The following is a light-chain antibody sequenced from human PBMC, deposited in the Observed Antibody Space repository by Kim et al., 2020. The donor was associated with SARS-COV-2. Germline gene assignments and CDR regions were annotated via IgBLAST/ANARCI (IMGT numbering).Light chain of an antibody. CDR1: QGISSN. CDR3: QKYDAALLT. CDR2: AAS. Sequence: DIQMTQSPSSLSASTGDRVTITCRASQGISSNLAWYQQKPGKTPKLLIQAASTLQRGVPSRFRGSGSGTDFTLTITSLQPEDFATYYCQKYDAALLTFGRGAQVDIK. V-gene: IGKV1-27*01. J-gene: IGKJ3*01.